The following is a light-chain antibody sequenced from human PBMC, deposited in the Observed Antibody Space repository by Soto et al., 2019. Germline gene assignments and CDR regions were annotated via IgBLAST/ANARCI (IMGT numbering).Light chain of an antibody. V-gene: IGKV1-5*01. CDR3: QQYHTWT. CDR1: QGISGW. J-gene: IGKJ2*01. Sequence: DIQMTQSPSTLSASIGDNVTITCRASQGISGWLAWYQQKPGKAPRLLIHSASTLHRGVPSRFSGSGSGTEFSLTITSLQPDDFGTFYCQQYHTWTFGQGTKLEIK. CDR2: SAS.